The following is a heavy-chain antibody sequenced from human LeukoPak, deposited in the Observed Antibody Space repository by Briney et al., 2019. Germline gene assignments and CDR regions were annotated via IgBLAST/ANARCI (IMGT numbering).Heavy chain of an antibody. D-gene: IGHD3-16*02. CDR3: ARDLWYYDYVWGSYRYGLSAAGWFDP. J-gene: IGHJ5*02. V-gene: IGHV4-39*07. Sequence: SETLSLTCTVSGGSISSSSYYWGWIRQPPGKGLEWIGSIYYSGSTYYNPSLKSRVTISVDTSKNQFSLKLSSVTAADTAVYYCARDLWYYDYVWGSYRYGLSAAGWFDPWGQGTLVTVSS. CDR2: IYYSGST. CDR1: GGSISSSSYY.